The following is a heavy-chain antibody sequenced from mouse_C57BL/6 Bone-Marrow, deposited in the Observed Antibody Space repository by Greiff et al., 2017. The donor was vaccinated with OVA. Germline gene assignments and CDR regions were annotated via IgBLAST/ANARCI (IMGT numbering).Heavy chain of an antibody. CDR1: GYTFTSYW. Sequence: QVQLKQPGAELVKPGASVKVSCKASGYTFTSYWMHWVKQRPGQGLEWIGRIHPSDSDTNYNQKFKGKATLTVDKSSSTAYMQLSSLTSEDSAVYYCLYYDYDEWFAYWGQGTLVTVSA. J-gene: IGHJ3*01. V-gene: IGHV1-74*01. CDR2: IHPSDSDT. CDR3: LYYDYDEWFAY. D-gene: IGHD2-4*01.